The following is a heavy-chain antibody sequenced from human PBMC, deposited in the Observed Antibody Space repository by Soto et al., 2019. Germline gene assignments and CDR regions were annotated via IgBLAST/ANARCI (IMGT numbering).Heavy chain of an antibody. V-gene: IGHV3-23*01. J-gene: IGHJ4*02. CDR1: GFTFSSYA. Sequence: GGSLRLSCAASGFTFSSYAMSWVRQAPGKGLEWVSAISGSGISTYNADSVKGRFTISRDNSRNTLYLQMNSLRAGDTALYYCAKDQGVSGAYSYGYDYWGQGTLVTVSS. D-gene: IGHD5-18*01. CDR3: AKDQGVSGAYSYGYDY. CDR2: ISGSGIST.